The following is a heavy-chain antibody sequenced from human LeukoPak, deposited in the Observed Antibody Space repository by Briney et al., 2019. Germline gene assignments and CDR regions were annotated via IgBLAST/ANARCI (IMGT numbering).Heavy chain of an antibody. Sequence: GGSLRLSCAASGFAFSNAWMSWVRQAPGKGLEWVGRIKSKTDGGTTDYAAPVKGRFTISRDDSKNTLYLQMDSLKTEDTAVYYCTTGGYGGQFDYWGQGTLVTVSS. J-gene: IGHJ4*02. V-gene: IGHV3-15*01. D-gene: IGHD5-12*01. CDR2: IKSKTDGGTT. CDR1: GFAFSNAW. CDR3: TTGGYGGQFDY.